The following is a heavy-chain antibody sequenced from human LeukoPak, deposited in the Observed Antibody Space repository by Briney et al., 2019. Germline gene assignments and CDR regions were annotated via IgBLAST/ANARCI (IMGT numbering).Heavy chain of an antibody. Sequence: SETLSLTCTVSGGSISDYFWSWIRQPPGKGLEWIGYIYSSGSTNYNSSLRRRVTISLDTSKNQFSLTLNSVTAADTAAYYCARVWFGDLLWGQGTLVTVSS. CDR1: GGSISDYF. CDR3: ARVWFGDLL. D-gene: IGHD3-10*01. CDR2: IYSSGST. J-gene: IGHJ4*02. V-gene: IGHV4-4*09.